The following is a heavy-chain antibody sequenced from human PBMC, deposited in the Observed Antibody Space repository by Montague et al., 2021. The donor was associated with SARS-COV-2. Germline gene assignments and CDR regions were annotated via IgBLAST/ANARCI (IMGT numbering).Heavy chain of an antibody. V-gene: IGHV4-61*02. D-gene: IGHD2-2*01. CDR1: GGSISNGSYY. J-gene: IGHJ6*02. CDR2: IYNSGST. CDR3: ARTVVVPAAMSRYYGMDV. Sequence: TLSLTCSVSGGSISNGSYYWSWIRQPAGKGLEWIGRIYNSGSTNYNPSLKSRVTISVDTSKNQFSLKLSSVTAADTAVYYCARTVVVPAAMSRYYGMDVWGQGTSVTVSS.